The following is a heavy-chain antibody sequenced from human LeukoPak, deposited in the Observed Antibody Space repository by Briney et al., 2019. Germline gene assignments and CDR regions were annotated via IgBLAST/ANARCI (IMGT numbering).Heavy chain of an antibody. CDR3: ARDPPLIVGATTGRSGRDY. CDR1: GFTFSSYS. V-gene: IGHV3-21*01. D-gene: IGHD1-26*01. CDR2: ISSSSSYI. J-gene: IGHJ4*02. Sequence: AGGSLRLSCAASGFTFSSYSMNWVRQAPGKGLEWVSSISSSSSYIYYADSVKGRFTISRDNAKNSLYLQMNSLRAEDTAVYYCARDPPLIVGATTGRSGRDYWGQGTLVTVSS.